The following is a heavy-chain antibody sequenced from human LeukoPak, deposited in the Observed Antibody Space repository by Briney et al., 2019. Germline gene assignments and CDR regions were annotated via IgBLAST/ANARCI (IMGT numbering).Heavy chain of an antibody. CDR3: ATYCGGDCDDAFDI. Sequence: ASVKVSCKASGYTFTGYYMHWVRQAPGQGLEWMGWINAGNGNTKYSQKFQGRVTITRDTSASTAYMELSSLRSEDTAVYYCATYCGGDCDDAFDIWGQGTMVTVSS. V-gene: IGHV1-3*01. CDR1: GYTFTGYY. D-gene: IGHD2-21*02. J-gene: IGHJ3*02. CDR2: INAGNGNT.